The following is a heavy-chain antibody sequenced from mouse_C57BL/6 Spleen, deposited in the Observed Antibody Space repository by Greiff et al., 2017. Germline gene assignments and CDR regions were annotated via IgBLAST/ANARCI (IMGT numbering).Heavy chain of an antibody. CDR2: IWTGGGT. Sequence: VMLVESGPGLVAPSQSLSITCTVSGFSLTSYAISWVRQPPGKGLEWLGVIWTGGGTNYNSALKSRLSISKDNSKSQVFLKMNSLQTDDTARYYCAIQKSGSSFSWFAYWGQGTLVTVSA. CDR1: GFSLTSYA. J-gene: IGHJ3*01. V-gene: IGHV2-9-1*01. CDR3: AIQKSGSSFSWFAY. D-gene: IGHD1-1*01.